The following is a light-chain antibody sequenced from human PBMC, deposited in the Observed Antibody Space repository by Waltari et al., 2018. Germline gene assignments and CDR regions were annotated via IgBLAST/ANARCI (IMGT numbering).Light chain of an antibody. J-gene: IGKJ1*01. Sequence: EIVLTQSPGTLSLSPGERATLSCRASQNVGTYLAWYQQKPGQAPRLLIYHASSRATGIPDRFGGSGSGTDFSLTISRLEPEDFAVYYCQNHERLPAMFGQGTNVEIK. CDR3: QNHERLPAM. CDR2: HAS. CDR1: QNVGTY. V-gene: IGKV3-20*01.